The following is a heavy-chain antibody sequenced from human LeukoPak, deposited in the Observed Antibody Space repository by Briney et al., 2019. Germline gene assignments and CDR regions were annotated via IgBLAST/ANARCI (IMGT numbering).Heavy chain of an antibody. CDR1: GGSISSYY. CDR3: ARDSTSRPFYYFDY. V-gene: IGHV4-4*07. Sequence: SETLCLTCTVSGGSISSYYWSWIRQPAGKGLEWIGRIYTSGSTNYNPSLKSRVTMSVDTSKNQFSLKLSSVTAADTAVYYCARDSTSRPFYYFDYWGQGTLVTVSS. D-gene: IGHD2-2*01. J-gene: IGHJ4*02. CDR2: IYTSGST.